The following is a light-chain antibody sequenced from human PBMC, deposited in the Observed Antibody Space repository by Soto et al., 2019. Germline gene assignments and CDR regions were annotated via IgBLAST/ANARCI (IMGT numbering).Light chain of an antibody. CDR2: AAS. CDR3: QQYYSYPLT. J-gene: IGKJ4*01. V-gene: IGKV1-8*01. CDR1: QGISSY. Sequence: AIPLTQSPSSFSASAGDRVTVTCRASQGISSYLAWYQQKPGKAPKLLIYAASTLQSGVPSRFSGSGSGTDFTLTISCLQSEYFATYYCQQYYSYPLTFGGGTKVDIK.